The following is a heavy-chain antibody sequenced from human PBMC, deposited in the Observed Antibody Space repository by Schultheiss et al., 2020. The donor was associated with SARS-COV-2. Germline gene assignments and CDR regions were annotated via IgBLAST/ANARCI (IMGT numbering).Heavy chain of an antibody. V-gene: IGHV4-31*03. D-gene: IGHD6-6*01. J-gene: IGHJ6*02. CDR1: GGSVSSGSYY. Sequence: SQTLSLTCTVSGGSVSSGSYYWSWIRQHPGKGLEWIGYIYYSGSTYYNPSLKSRVTISVDTSKNQFSLKLSSVTAADTAVYYCARDRGTYSSSSNYGMDVWGQGTTVTVSS. CDR3: ARDRGTYSSSSNYGMDV. CDR2: IYYSGST.